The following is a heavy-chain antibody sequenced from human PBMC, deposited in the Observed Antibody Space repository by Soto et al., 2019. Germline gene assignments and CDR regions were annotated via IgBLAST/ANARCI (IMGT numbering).Heavy chain of an antibody. D-gene: IGHD3-10*01. CDR1: GGSISSTTYY. Sequence: SETLSLTCIVSGGSISSTTYYWGWIRQPPGKGLEWIGVIYYTGSAYYSPSLKSRVTMSVDTSKNQFSLKLSSVTAADTAVHYCVRPLGGSSYYFEYWGQGTLVTVSS. CDR3: VRPLGGSSYYFEY. CDR2: IYYTGSA. V-gene: IGHV4-39*01. J-gene: IGHJ4*02.